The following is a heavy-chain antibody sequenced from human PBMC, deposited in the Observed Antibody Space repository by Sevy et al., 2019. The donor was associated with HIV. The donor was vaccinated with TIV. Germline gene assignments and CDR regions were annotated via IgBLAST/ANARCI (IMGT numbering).Heavy chain of an antibody. Sequence: GGSLRLSCAASGFTVSTKYMSWVRQAPGRGLEWVSVIYTSGSTYYADSVKGRFTISRDNSKNTLFLQMNSLRADDTAVYYCARGGGAYCGNDCIRAIECWGLGTLVTVSS. V-gene: IGHV3-53*01. CDR1: GFTVSTKY. CDR2: IYTSGST. J-gene: IGHJ4*02. D-gene: IGHD2-21*02. CDR3: ARGGGAYCGNDCIRAIEC.